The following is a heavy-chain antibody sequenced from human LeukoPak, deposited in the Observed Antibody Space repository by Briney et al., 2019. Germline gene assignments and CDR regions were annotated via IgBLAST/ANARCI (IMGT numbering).Heavy chain of an antibody. CDR2: INPNIGDT. J-gene: IGHJ4*02. CDR1: GYTFTGHY. D-gene: IGHD2-2*02. V-gene: IGHV1-2*02. Sequence: ASVKVFCKASGYTFTGHYLHWVRQAPGQGLEWMGWINPNIGDTNYAQKIQGRVTMTRDTSINTVYMELSRLISDDMAVYYCVRGDGYTSTRPFDYWGQGTPVTVSS. CDR3: VRGDGYTSTRPFDY.